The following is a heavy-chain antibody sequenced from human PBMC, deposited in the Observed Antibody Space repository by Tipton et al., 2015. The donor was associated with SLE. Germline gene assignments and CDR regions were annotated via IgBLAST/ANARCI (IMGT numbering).Heavy chain of an antibody. CDR1: GGSISSGGYY. V-gene: IGHV4-31*03. J-gene: IGHJ4*02. D-gene: IGHD6-6*01. CDR2: IYYSGST. Sequence: LRLSCTVSGGSISSGGYYWSWIRQHPGKDLEWIGYIYYSGSTYYNPSLKSRVTISVDTSKNQFSLKLSSVTAADTAVYYCARDSSSWGFDYWGQGTLVTVSS. CDR3: ARDSSSWGFDY.